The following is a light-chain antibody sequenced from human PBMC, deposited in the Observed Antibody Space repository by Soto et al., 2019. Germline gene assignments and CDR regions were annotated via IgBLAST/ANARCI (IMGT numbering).Light chain of an antibody. V-gene: IGLV1-44*01. Sequence: QSVLTQPPSASGTPGQRVTISCSGSSSNIGSNTVNWYQQLPGTAPKLVIYSNNQRPSGVPDRFSGSKSGTSASLAISGLQSEYEADYYCVAWDDSLNGYVVFGGGTKLTVL. CDR1: SSNIGSNT. CDR2: SNN. CDR3: VAWDDSLNGYVV. J-gene: IGLJ2*01.